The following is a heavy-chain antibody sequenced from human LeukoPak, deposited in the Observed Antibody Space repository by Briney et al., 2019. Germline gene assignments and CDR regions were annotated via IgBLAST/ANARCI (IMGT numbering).Heavy chain of an antibody. D-gene: IGHD5-12*01. CDR1: GYSISSGYY. Sequence: SETLSLTCTVSGYSISSGYYWGWIRQPPGKGLEWIGSIYHSGSTYYNPSLKSRVTISVDTSENQFSLKLSSVTAADTAVYYCARNPAHSGLFDYWGQGTLVTVSS. J-gene: IGHJ4*02. CDR3: ARNPAHSGLFDY. CDR2: IYHSGST. V-gene: IGHV4-38-2*02.